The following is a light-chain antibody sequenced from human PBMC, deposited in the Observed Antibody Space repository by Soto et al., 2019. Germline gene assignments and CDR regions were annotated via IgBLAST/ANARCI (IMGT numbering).Light chain of an antibody. CDR2: EVN. V-gene: IGLV2-8*01. J-gene: IGLJ1*01. Sequence: QSALTQPPSASGSPGQSVAISCTGTSSDVGGYNYVSWYQQHPGKAPKLMIYEVNKRPSGVPDRFSGSKSGNTASLTVSGLQAEAEADYYCSSYAGRSNVFGTGTKGTVL. CDR1: SSDVGGYNY. CDR3: SSYAGRSNV.